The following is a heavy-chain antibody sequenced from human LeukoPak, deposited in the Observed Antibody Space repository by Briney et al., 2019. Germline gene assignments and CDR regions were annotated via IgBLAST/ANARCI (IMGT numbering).Heavy chain of an antibody. CDR3: ASAGHDGIGYKVC. J-gene: IGHJ4*02. CDR1: GGSISSYY. Sequence: SETLSLTCTVSGGSISSYYWSWIRQPPGKGLEWIGYIYYSGSTNYNPSLKSRVTISVDKSKNQFSLRLSSVTAADTAVYYCASAGHDGIGYKVCWGQGTLVTVSS. D-gene: IGHD3-22*01. V-gene: IGHV4-59*12. CDR2: IYYSGST.